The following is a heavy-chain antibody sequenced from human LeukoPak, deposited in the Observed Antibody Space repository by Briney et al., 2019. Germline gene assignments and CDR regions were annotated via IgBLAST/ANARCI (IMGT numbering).Heavy chain of an antibody. CDR1: GGSFSSYY. V-gene: IGHV4-34*01. D-gene: IGHD3-10*01. CDR2: INQSGST. Sequence: SETLSLTCAVYGGSFSSYYWSWIRQPPGKGLEWIGEINQSGSTKYNPSFESRVTISVDTSKNQLSLKLSSVTAADTAVYYCARGPGSGSYFAWFDPWGQGDLVTVSS. J-gene: IGHJ5*02. CDR3: ARGPGSGSYFAWFDP.